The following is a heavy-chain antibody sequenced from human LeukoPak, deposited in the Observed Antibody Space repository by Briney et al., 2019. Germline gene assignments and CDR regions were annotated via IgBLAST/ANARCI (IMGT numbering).Heavy chain of an antibody. CDR3: ARSPTGRSWFDP. V-gene: IGHV1-69*06. D-gene: IGHD1-1*01. CDR1: GGTFSSYA. J-gene: IGHJ5*02. CDR2: IIPIFGTP. Sequence: ASVKVSCKASGGTFSSYAISWVRQAPGQGLEWMGRIIPIFGTPNYAQKFQGRVTITADKSTTTAYMDLSSLRSEDTAVYYCARSPTGRSWFDPWGQGTLVTVSS.